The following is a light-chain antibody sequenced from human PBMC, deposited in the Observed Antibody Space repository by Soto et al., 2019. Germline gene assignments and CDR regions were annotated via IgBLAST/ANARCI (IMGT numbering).Light chain of an antibody. J-gene: IGLJ2*01. Sequence: QSVLTQPASVSGSPGQSITISCTGTSSDIGSYNLVSWYQQHPGKAPKLIIYEGSKRPSGVSNRFSGSKSGNTASLTISGLQAEDEADYYCCSYAGSSTFRVVFGGGTKLTVL. CDR1: SSDIGSYNL. V-gene: IGLV2-23*01. CDR3: CSYAGSSTFRVV. CDR2: EGS.